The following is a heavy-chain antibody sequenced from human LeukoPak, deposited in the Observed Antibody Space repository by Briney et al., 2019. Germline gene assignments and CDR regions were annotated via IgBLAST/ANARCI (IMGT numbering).Heavy chain of an antibody. J-gene: IGHJ3*02. D-gene: IGHD4-23*01. V-gene: IGHV4-39*01. CDR3: ARHLGGPHDASDI. CDR2: IYYSGST. CDR1: GGSISSSSYY. Sequence: HSETLSLTCTVSGGSISSSSYYWGWIRQPPGKGLEWIGSIYYSGSTYYNPSLKSRVTISVDTSKNQFSLKLSSVTAADTAVYYCARHLGGPHDASDIWGQGTMVTVSS.